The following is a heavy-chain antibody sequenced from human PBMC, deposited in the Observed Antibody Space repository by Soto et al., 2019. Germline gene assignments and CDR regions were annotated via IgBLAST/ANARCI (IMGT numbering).Heavy chain of an antibody. CDR3: ARDRGWSLFDY. D-gene: IGHD6-19*01. CDR1: GFTFSTYW. J-gene: IGHJ4*02. CDR2: TDTDGSDT. V-gene: IGHV3-74*01. Sequence: EVQLVESGGGLVQPGGSLRLSCAASGFTFSTYWMYWVRQVPGKGLVWVSRTDTDGSDTSYADSAKGRFTISRDNAKNTLYLQMNSLRAEDTAVYYCARDRGWSLFDYWGQGTLVTVSS.